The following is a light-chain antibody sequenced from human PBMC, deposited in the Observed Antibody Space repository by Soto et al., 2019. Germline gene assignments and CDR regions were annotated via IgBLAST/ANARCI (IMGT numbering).Light chain of an antibody. Sequence: EIVLTQSPGTLSLSPGERATLSCRDSESVSSNYLAWYQQKPGQAPRLLIYGASSRATGIPDRFSGSGSGTDFTLTISRLEPEDFAVYYCQQYGSSPWTFGQGTKVEIK. V-gene: IGKV3-20*01. J-gene: IGKJ1*01. CDR2: GAS. CDR1: ESVSSNY. CDR3: QQYGSSPWT.